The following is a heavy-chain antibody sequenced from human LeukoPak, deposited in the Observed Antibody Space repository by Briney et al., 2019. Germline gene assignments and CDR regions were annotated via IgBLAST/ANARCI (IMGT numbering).Heavy chain of an antibody. D-gene: IGHD1-14*01. J-gene: IGHJ3*02. CDR2: ISGSGGST. CDR3: AKDHARTEHDAFDI. CDR1: GFTFSSYA. Sequence: GGSLRLSCAASGFTFSSYAMSWVRQAPGKGLEWVSAISGSGGSTYYEDSGKGRFPISRDNSKNTLYLQMNSLRAEDTAVYYCAKDHARTEHDAFDIWGQGTMVTVSS. V-gene: IGHV3-23*01.